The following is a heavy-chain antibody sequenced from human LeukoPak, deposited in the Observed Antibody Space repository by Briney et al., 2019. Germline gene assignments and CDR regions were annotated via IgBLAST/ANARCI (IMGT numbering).Heavy chain of an antibody. CDR1: GYTFTSYG. CDR2: IIPIFGTA. Sequence: ASVKVSCKASGYTFTSYGISWVRQAPGQGPEWMGGIIPIFGTANYAQKFQGRVTITADESTSTAYMELSSLRSEDTAVYYCARACEFGVVYYFDYWGQGTLVTVSS. J-gene: IGHJ4*02. CDR3: ARACEFGVVYYFDY. V-gene: IGHV1-69*13. D-gene: IGHD3-3*01.